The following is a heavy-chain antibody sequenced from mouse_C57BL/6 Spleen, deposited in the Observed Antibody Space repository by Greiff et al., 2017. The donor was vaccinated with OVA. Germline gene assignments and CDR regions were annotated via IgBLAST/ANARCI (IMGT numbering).Heavy chain of an antibody. V-gene: IGHV2-2*01. CDR1: GFSLTSYG. CDR3: ARIYYYGSSPYYYAMDY. CDR2: IWSGGST. D-gene: IGHD1-1*01. J-gene: IGHJ4*01. Sequence: QVQLKESGPGLVQPSQSLSITCTVSGFSLTSYGVHWVRQSPGKGLEWLGVIWSGGSTDYNAAFISRLSISKDNSKSQVFFKMNSLQADDTAIYYCARIYYYGSSPYYYAMDYWGQGTSVTVSS.